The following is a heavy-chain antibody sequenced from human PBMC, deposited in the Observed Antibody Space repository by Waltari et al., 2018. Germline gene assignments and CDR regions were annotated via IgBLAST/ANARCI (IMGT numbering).Heavy chain of an antibody. Sequence: QVQLVQSGAEVKKPGSSVKVSCKASGGTFSSYTISWVRQAPGQGLEWMGRINPSLGIANYAQKFQGRVTITADKATSTAYMELSSLRSEDTAVYYCASGRILYGRYYYYYMDVWGKGTTVTVSS. D-gene: IGHD2-15*01. CDR2: INPSLGIA. J-gene: IGHJ6*03. V-gene: IGHV1-69*02. CDR1: GGTFSSYT. CDR3: ASGRILYGRYYYYYMDV.